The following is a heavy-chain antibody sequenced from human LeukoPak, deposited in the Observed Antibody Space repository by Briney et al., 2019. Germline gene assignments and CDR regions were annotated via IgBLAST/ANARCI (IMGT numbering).Heavy chain of an antibody. J-gene: IGHJ4*02. D-gene: IGHD3-3*01. Sequence: PGGSLRLSCAASGFNFRTYAMSWVRQAPGKGLEWVSAISGSDPGTYHADSVKGRFTISRDNSKNTLYLQMNSLRAEDTAVYYCASEIIFGSFDYWGQGTLVTVSS. CDR3: ASEIIFGSFDY. CDR2: ISGSDPGT. V-gene: IGHV3-23*01. CDR1: GFNFRTYA.